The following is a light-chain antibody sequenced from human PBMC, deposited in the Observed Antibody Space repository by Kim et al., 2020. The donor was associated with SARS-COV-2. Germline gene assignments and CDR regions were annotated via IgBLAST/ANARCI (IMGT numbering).Light chain of an antibody. CDR2: KAS. V-gene: IGKV1-5*03. CDR3: QQYDSHPYT. CDR1: QSVSSW. J-gene: IGKJ2*01. Sequence: DIQMTQSPSTLSASVGDRVTITCRASQSVSSWLAWYQQKPGKAPKLLIYKASTLEGVVPSRFSGRGSGTEFTLTINSLQPDDFATYSCQQYDSHPYTFGQGTKLEI.